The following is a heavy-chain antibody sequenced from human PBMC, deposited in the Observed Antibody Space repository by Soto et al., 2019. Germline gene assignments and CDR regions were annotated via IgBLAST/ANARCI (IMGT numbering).Heavy chain of an antibody. J-gene: IGHJ3*02. CDR2: INPSGGST. D-gene: IGHD7-27*01. CDR3: ARNWVDAFDI. CDR1: GYTFTSYY. V-gene: IGHV1-46*03. Sequence: QVQLVQSGAEVKKPGASVKVSCKASGYTFTSYYMHWVRQAPGQGLEWMGIINPSGGSTSYAQKFQGIVTMISDTSTSTVYMELSSMRSEDTAVYYCARNWVDAFDIWGQGTMVTVSS.